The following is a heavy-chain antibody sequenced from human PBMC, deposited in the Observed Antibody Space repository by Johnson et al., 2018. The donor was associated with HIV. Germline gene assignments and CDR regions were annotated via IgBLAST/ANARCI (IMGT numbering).Heavy chain of an antibody. CDR2: IYSGGST. Sequence: EVQLVESGGGLVKPGGSLRLSCAASGFTVSSNYMSWVRQAPGKGLEWVSVIYSGGSTYYADSVKGRFTISRDNSKNTLYLQMNSLRAEDTAVYYCARDPRGDSSGVSGAFDIWGQGTMVTVSS. CDR1: GFTVSSNY. CDR3: ARDPRGDSSGVSGAFDI. J-gene: IGHJ3*02. V-gene: IGHV3-66*01. D-gene: IGHD3-22*01.